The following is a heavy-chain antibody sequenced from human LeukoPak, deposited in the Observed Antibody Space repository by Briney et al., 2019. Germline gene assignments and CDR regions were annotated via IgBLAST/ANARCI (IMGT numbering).Heavy chain of an antibody. V-gene: IGHV3-53*04. D-gene: IGHD2-21*01. CDR1: GFTFSSYA. Sequence: GGSLRLSCSASGFTFSSYAMHWVRQAPGKGLEWVSVIYSGGSTYYADSVKGRFTISRHNSKNTLDLQMNSLRAEDTAVYYCASDIPQSYYYGMDVWGQGTTVTVSS. CDR3: ASDIPQSYYYGMDV. J-gene: IGHJ6*02. CDR2: IYSGGST.